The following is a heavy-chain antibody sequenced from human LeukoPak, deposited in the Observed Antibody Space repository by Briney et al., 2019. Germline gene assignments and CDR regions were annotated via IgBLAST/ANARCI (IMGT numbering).Heavy chain of an antibody. CDR3: ARYSSGWYHFDS. CDR1: GYTFTSHG. J-gene: IGHJ4*02. Sequence: ASVKVSCKASGYTFTSHGISWVRQAPGQGLEWMGWISAYNGNTNYAQKLQGRVTMTTDISTSTAYMELRSLRSDDTAVYYCARYSSGWYHFDSWGQGTLVTVSS. CDR2: ISAYNGNT. D-gene: IGHD6-19*01. V-gene: IGHV1-18*01.